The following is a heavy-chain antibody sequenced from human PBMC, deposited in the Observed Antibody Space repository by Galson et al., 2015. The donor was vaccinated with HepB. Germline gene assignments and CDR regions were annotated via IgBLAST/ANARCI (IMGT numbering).Heavy chain of an antibody. CDR1: GYTFTSYY. CDR3: ARDPSTYYYDSSGYWLSGYAFDI. Sequence: SVKVSCKASGYTFTSYYMHWVRQAPGQGLEWMGIINPSGGSTSYAQKFQGRVTMTRDTSTSTVYMELSSLRSEDTAVYYCARDPSTYYYDSSGYWLSGYAFDIWGQGTMVTVSS. J-gene: IGHJ3*02. V-gene: IGHV1-46*01. CDR2: INPSGGST. D-gene: IGHD3-22*01.